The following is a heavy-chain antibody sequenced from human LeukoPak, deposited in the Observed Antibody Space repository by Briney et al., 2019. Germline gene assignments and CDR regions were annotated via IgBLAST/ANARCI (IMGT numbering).Heavy chain of an antibody. J-gene: IGHJ4*02. CDR1: GGSISSYY. CDR3: ARDVMITFGGVIVTYFDY. D-gene: IGHD3-16*02. V-gene: IGHV4-59*01. Sequence: SETLSLTCTVSGGSISSYYWSWIRQPPGKGLEWIGYIYYSGSTNYNPSLTSRVTISVDTSKNQFSLKLSSVTAADTAVYYCARDVMITFGGVIVTYFDYWGQGTLVTVSS. CDR2: IYYSGST.